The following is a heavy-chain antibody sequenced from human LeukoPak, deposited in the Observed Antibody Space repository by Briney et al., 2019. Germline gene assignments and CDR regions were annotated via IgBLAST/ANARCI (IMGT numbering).Heavy chain of an antibody. J-gene: IGHJ3*02. V-gene: IGHV4-30-2*01. CDR2: IYHSGST. Sequence: SETLSLTCVVSGGSISSGGYSWSWIRQPPGKGLEWIGYIYHSGSTYYNPSLKSRVTISVDRSKNQFSLKLSSVTAADTAVYYCARGSYAFDIWGQGTMVTVSS. CDR1: GGSISSGGYS. CDR3: ARGSYAFDI.